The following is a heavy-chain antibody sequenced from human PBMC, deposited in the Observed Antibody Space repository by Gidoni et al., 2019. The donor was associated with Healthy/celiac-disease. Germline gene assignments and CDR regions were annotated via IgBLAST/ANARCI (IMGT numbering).Heavy chain of an antibody. CDR1: GFTFSSYS. CDR3: ARDARQGGSYDFWSGYAHYYGMDV. CDR2: ISSSSSTI. V-gene: IGHV3-48*02. D-gene: IGHD3-3*01. J-gene: IGHJ6*02. Sequence: EVQLVESGGGLVQPGGSLRLSCAASGFTFSSYSMNWVRQAPGKGLEWVSYISSSSSTINYADSVKGRFTISRDNAKNSLYLQMNSLRDEDTAVYYCARDARQGGSYDFWSGYAHYYGMDVWGQGTTVTVSS.